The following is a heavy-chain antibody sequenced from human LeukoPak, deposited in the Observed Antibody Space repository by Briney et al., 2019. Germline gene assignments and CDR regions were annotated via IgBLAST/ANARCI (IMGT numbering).Heavy chain of an antibody. CDR3: ARVSSSGYFDY. J-gene: IGHJ4*02. Sequence: SETLSHTCTVSVGSISSGGYSWSCIRQHPGEGLEWIGYIYYRGTNYYNPSLKSRSAISVDTSKNQFSLKLSSVTAADTAVYYCARVSSSGYFDYWGQGALVTVSS. CDR1: VGSISSGGYS. CDR2: IYYRGTN. D-gene: IGHD3-22*01. V-gene: IGHV4-31*03.